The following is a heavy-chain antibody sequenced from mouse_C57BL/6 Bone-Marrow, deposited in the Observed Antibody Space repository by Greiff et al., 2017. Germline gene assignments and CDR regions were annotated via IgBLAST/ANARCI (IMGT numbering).Heavy chain of an antibody. V-gene: IGHV5-2*01. J-gene: IGHJ4*01. CDR2: INSDGGSA. CDR3: ARHTIVTTLYYYAMDY. CDR1: EYEFPSHD. Sequence: EVKLMESGGGLVQPGESLKLSCESNEYEFPSHDMSWVRKTPEKRLELVAAINSDGGSAYYPDTMERRFIISRDNTKKTLYLQMSSLRSEDTALYYCARHTIVTTLYYYAMDYWGQGTSVTVSS. D-gene: IGHD2-5*01.